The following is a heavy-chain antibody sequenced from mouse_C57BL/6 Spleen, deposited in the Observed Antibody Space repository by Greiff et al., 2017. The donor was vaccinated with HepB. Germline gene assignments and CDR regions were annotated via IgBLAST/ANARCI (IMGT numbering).Heavy chain of an antibody. CDR1: GYTFTSYN. Sequence: QSGAELVRPGASVKMSCKASGYTFTSYNMHWVKQTPRQGLEWIGAIYPGNGDTSYNQKFKGKATLTVDKSSSTAYMQLSSLTSEDSAVYFCASYYGNSYYYAMDYWGQGTSVTVSS. CDR3: ASYYGNSYYYAMDY. J-gene: IGHJ4*01. V-gene: IGHV1-12*01. CDR2: IYPGNGDT. D-gene: IGHD2-1*01.